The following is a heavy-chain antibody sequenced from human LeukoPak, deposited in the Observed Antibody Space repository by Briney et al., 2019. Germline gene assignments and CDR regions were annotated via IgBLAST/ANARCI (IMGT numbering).Heavy chain of an antibody. J-gene: IGHJ4*02. D-gene: IGHD3-16*01. CDR1: GGSFSGYY. Sequence: SETLSLTCAVYGGSFSGYYWSWIRQPPGKGLEWIGEINHSGSTNYNPSLKSRVTISVDTSKNQFSLKLSSVTAADTAVYYCARGVLGSPGAYWGQGTLVTVSS. CDR3: ARGVLGSPGAY. V-gene: IGHV4-34*01. CDR2: INHSGST.